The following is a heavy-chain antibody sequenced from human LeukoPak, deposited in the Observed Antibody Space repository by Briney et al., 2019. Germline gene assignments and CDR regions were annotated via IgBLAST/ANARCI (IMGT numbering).Heavy chain of an antibody. CDR1: GFTXXSYG. J-gene: IGHJ4*02. Sequence: SXRXXCXASGFTXXSYGMHWVRQAPGXGLEWVAVIWYDGSNKYYADSVKGRFTISRDNSKNTLYLQMNSLRAEDTAVYYCARDPCTNGVCYLFDYWGQGTLVTVSS. CDR3: ARDPCTNGVCYLFDY. V-gene: IGHV3-33*01. D-gene: IGHD2-8*01. CDR2: IWYDGSNK.